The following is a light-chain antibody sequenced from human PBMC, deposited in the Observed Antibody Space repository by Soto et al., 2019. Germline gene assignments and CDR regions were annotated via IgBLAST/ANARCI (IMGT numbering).Light chain of an antibody. CDR2: AAS. CDR1: QSISSY. Sequence: DIQMTQSPSSLSASVGDRVTITCRASQSISSYLNWYQQKPGKAPKLLIYAASSLQSGVPSRFSGSGSGTDFTRTISSLQPEDFAAYYCRQSYSTPTWTFGQGTKVEIK. V-gene: IGKV1-39*01. CDR3: RQSYSTPTWT. J-gene: IGKJ1*01.